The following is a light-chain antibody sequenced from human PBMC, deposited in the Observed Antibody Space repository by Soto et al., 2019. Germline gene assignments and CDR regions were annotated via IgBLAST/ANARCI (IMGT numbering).Light chain of an antibody. J-gene: IGLJ2*01. V-gene: IGLV2-23*01. CDR2: EGS. Sequence: QSALTQPASVSGSPGQSITISCTGTSSDVGSYNLVSWYQQHPGKAPKLMIYEGSKRPSGVSNRLSGSKSGNTASLTISGLQAEDEADYYCCSYAGVVFGGGTKLTVL. CDR1: SSDVGSYNL. CDR3: CSYAGVV.